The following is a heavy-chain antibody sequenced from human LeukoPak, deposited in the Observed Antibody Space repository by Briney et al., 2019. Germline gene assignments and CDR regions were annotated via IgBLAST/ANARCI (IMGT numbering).Heavy chain of an antibody. CDR1: GGSISSGSYY. CDR3: ARAEGYYGSGSYYKEPYYYYMDV. V-gene: IGHV4-61*02. D-gene: IGHD3-10*01. Sequence: SETLSLTCTVSGGSISSGSYYWRWIRQPAGKGLEWIVSIYTSGSINYNPSLKSRVTISVDTSKNQFSLKLSSVTAADTAVYYCARAEGYYGSGSYYKEPYYYYMDVWGKGTTVTISS. CDR2: IYTSGSI. J-gene: IGHJ6*03.